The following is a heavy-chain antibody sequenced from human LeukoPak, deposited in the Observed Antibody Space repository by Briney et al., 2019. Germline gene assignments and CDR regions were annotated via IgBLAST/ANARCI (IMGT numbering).Heavy chain of an antibody. CDR3: ARDQKYGWFDP. J-gene: IGHJ5*02. V-gene: IGHV4-59*01. D-gene: IGHD2-2*01. CDR2: IYYSGST. Sequence: SETLSLTCTVSGGSISTYYWSWIRQPPGKGLEWIGYIYYSGSTNYNPSLKSRVAISVDTSKNQFSLKLTSVTAADTAVYYCARDQKYGWFDPWGQGTLVTVSS. CDR1: GGSISTYY.